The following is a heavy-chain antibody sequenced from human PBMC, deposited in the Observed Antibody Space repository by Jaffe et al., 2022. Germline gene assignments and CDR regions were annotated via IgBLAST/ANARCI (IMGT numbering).Heavy chain of an antibody. CDR2: IYWNDDK. CDR3: AHFLGTGYSYGYSDY. V-gene: IGHV2-5*01. D-gene: IGHD5-18*01. J-gene: IGHJ4*02. Sequence: QITLKESGPTLVKPTQTLTLTCTFSGFSLSTSGVGVGWIRQPPGKALEWLALIYWNDDKRYSPSLKSRLTITKDTSKNQVVLTMTNMDPVDTATYYCAHFLGTGYSYGYSDYWGQGTLVTVSS. CDR1: GFSLSTSGVG.